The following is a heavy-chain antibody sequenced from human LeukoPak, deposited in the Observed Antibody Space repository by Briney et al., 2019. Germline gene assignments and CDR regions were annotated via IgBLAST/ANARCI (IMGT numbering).Heavy chain of an antibody. J-gene: IGHJ4*02. CDR2: IYPGDSDT. V-gene: IGHV5-51*01. CDR1: GYSFTSYW. D-gene: IGHD2-21*02. CDR3: ARPYCGGDCYSDPYFDY. Sequence: GKSLKISCKGSGYSFTSYWIGWVRQMPGKGLEWMGIIYPGDSDTRYSPSFQGQVTISADKSISTAYLQWSSLKASDTAMYYCARPYCGGDCYSDPYFDYWGQGTLVTVSS.